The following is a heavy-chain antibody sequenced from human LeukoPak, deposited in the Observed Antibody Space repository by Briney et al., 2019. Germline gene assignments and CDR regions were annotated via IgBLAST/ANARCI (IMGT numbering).Heavy chain of an antibody. CDR3: AIREGSSWDRAEYFQH. D-gene: IGHD6-13*01. J-gene: IGHJ1*01. Sequence: PSETLSLTCAVAGDYISSGNYWGWIRHPPGKGLEWIGRIYHSRSTNYNPSLKSRVTISVDTSKNQFSLKLSSVTAADTAVYYCAIREGSSWDRAEYFQHWGQGTLVTVSS. V-gene: IGHV4-38-2*01. CDR2: IYHSRST. CDR1: GDYISSGNY.